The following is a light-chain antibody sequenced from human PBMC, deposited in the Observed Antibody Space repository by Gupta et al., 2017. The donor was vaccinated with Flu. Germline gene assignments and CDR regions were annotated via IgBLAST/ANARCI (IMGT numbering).Light chain of an antibody. J-gene: IGLJ2*01. Sequence: QSALTQPPSVSGSPGQSITISCTGTNRDIGGYNYVSWYQQHPGQAPKLMIYEVTNRPSGVSNRFSASKSGNTASLTISGLQAEDEADYYCHSYNSTSMIFGGGTTLTVL. CDR3: HSYNSTSMI. V-gene: IGLV2-14*01. CDR1: NRDIGGYNY. CDR2: EVT.